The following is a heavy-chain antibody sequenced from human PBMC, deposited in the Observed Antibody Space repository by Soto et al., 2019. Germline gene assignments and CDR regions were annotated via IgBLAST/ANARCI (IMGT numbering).Heavy chain of an antibody. CDR3: ARGKMCGVAIPLDY. CDR1: GFSISKYA. D-gene: IGHD3-3*01. J-gene: IGHJ4*02. V-gene: IGHV3-30-3*01. Sequence: PPSLSCKASGFSISKYATHWVSKAPGKGLEGVAVISYDGSNKYYADSVEGRFTISRDNSKNTRYLQMNSLRVEDTAVYYCARGKMCGVAIPLDYWGQGTPVTVYS. CDR2: ISYDGSNK.